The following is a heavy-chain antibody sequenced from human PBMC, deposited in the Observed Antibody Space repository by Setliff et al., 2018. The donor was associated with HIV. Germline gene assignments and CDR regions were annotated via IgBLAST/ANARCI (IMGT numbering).Heavy chain of an antibody. CDR2: IRSKANDYAT. CDR3: SREGLRYGVDF. V-gene: IGHV3-73*01. CDR1: GFTFSGST. Sequence: GGSLRLSCSVSGFTFSGSTMHWVRQASGKGLEWVGRIRSKANDYATTYAAAVEGRFTISRDESNNTATLQMNSLKTEDTAVYYCSREGLRYGVDFWGQGILVTVSS. D-gene: IGHD1-20*01. J-gene: IGHJ4*02.